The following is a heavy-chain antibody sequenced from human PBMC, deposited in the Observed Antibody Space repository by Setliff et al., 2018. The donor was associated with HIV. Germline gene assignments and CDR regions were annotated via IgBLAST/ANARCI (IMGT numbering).Heavy chain of an antibody. V-gene: IGHV4-59*11. CDR1: GGSSSSHY. J-gene: IGHJ4*02. CDR3: ARENGDCSGGACYFMLDS. Sequence: PSETLSLTCTVSGGSSSSHYWSWIRQPPGQGLEWIGYVHYSGTTNYNPSLKSRVTISVDASNNQFSLELRSMTAADTAVYYCARENGDCSGGACYFMLDSWGQGTRVTV. CDR2: VHYSGTT. D-gene: IGHD2-15*01.